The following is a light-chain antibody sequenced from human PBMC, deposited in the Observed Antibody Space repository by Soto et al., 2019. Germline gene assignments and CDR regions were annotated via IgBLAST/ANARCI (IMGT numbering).Light chain of an antibody. CDR3: QQSYSFLT. CDR2: AAS. CDR1: QNIFNF. V-gene: IGKV1-39*01. Sequence: DLQLTQSPSSLSASVGDRVTITCRASQNIFNFLNWYQQRSGNVPKLLVSAASTLETGVPARFGGGGSGTDFTLTISSLQPEDVATYYCQQSYSFLTFGQGTKVEVK. J-gene: IGKJ1*01.